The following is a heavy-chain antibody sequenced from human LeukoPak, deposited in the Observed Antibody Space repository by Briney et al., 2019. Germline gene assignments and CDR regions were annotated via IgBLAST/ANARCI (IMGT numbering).Heavy chain of an antibody. V-gene: IGHV1-2*02. J-gene: IGHJ3*01. CDR1: GYTFTDYY. CDR3: ARDGVAGSSDAFDL. D-gene: IGHD6-19*01. CDR2: INPNSGGP. Sequence: ASVKVSCKASGYTFTDYYIHWVRQASGQGLEWMGYINPNSGGPHYSQKFQGRVTMTGDTSISTAYMDLSRLTYDDTAVYYCARDGVAGSSDAFDLWGQGTMVTVSS.